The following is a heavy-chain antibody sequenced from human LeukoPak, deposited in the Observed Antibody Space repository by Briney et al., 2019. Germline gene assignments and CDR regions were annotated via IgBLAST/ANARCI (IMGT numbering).Heavy chain of an antibody. CDR3: ARTSPAAGDDY. V-gene: IGHV3-66*01. CDR1: GFSVGSND. Sequence: GGSLRLSCAASGFSVGSNDINWVRQAPGKGLEWVSVIYSGGRTYYADSVKGRFTVSRDSSENTLHLQINSLRAEDTAVYYCARTSPAAGDDYWGQGTLVTVSS. J-gene: IGHJ4*02. CDR2: IYSGGRT. D-gene: IGHD6-13*01.